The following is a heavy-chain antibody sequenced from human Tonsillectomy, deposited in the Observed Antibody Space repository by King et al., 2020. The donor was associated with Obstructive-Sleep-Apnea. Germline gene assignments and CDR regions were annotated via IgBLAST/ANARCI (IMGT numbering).Heavy chain of an antibody. Sequence: VQLVESGGGLVQPGGSLRLSCAASGFTFSSYAMIWVRQAPGKGLEWVPAIMGSGGSTYYAYSVKGRFTISRDNSKNTLYLQMNSLRAEDTAVYYCAKGRIVVVTATPIDYWGQGTLVTVSS. D-gene: IGHD2-21*02. CDR1: GFTFSSYA. CDR2: IMGSGGST. CDR3: AKGRIVVVTATPIDY. J-gene: IGHJ4*02. V-gene: IGHV3-23*04.